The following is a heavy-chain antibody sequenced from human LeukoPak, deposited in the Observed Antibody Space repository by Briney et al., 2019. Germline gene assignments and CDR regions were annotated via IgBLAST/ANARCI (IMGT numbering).Heavy chain of an antibody. Sequence: PGGFLRLACAASGFSFSAYGMHWVRQAPGKGLEWVSVISIDGSNKDYVDSVKGRFTISRDDSKNTLYLQMNSLRAEDTAIYYCARGLLDYGDYYFDFWGQGTLITVS. V-gene: IGHV3-33*05. CDR1: GFSFSAYG. D-gene: IGHD4-17*01. CDR2: ISIDGSNK. J-gene: IGHJ4*02. CDR3: ARGLLDYGDYYFDF.